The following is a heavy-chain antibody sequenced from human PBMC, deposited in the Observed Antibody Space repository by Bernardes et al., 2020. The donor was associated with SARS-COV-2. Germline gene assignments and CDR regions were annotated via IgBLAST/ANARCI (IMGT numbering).Heavy chain of an antibody. CDR3: SRGAVSGDDAFGI. Sequence: GGSLRLSCVASGFSLSRYGMHWVRQAPGKGLEWMTFISYEGSIKYYAESVKGRFTISRDNSKNTPFLQMSGLRGDDTAVYYCSRGAVSGDDAFGIWGQGTMVTVSS. V-gene: IGHV3-30*03. D-gene: IGHD6-19*01. CDR2: ISYEGSIK. J-gene: IGHJ3*02. CDR1: GFSLSRYG.